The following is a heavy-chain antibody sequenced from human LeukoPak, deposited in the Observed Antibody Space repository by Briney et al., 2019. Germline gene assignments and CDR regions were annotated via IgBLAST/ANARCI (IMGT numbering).Heavy chain of an antibody. CDR1: GFTFSSYW. D-gene: IGHD3-10*01. Sequence: PGGSLRLSCAASGFTFSSYWMSWVRQAPGKGLEYVANIKKDGSEKHYVDSVKGRFTISRDNAKNSLYLQMSSLRAEDTAVFYCARYFHGSRTSFDPWGQGTLVTVSS. J-gene: IGHJ5*02. CDR3: ARYFHGSRTSFDP. CDR2: IKKDGSEK. V-gene: IGHV3-7*01.